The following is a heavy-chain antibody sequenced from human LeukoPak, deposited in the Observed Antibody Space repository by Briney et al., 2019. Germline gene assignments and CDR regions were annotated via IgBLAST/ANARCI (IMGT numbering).Heavy chain of an antibody. J-gene: IGHJ4*02. Sequence: GGSLRLSCAASGFTFSSYSTNWVRQAPGKGLEWVSSISSSSSYIYYADSVKGRFTISRDNAKNSLYLQMNSLRAEDTAVYYCARARNRIAARQVGYWGQGTLVAVSS. CDR1: GFTFSSYS. V-gene: IGHV3-21*01. D-gene: IGHD6-6*01. CDR3: ARARNRIAARQVGY. CDR2: ISSSSSYI.